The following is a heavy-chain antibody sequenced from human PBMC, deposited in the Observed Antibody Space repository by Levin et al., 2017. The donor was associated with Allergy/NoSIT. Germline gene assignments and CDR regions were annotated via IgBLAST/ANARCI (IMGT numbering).Heavy chain of an antibody. Sequence: GESLKISCAASGFTFSSYAMSWVRQAPGKGLEWVSAISGSGGSTYYADSVKGRFTISRDNSKNTLYLQMNSLRAEDTAVYYCAKDHYYDSSGYLLGYFDLWGRGTLVTVSS. D-gene: IGHD3-22*01. CDR3: AKDHYYDSSGYLLGYFDL. J-gene: IGHJ2*01. V-gene: IGHV3-23*01. CDR2: ISGSGGST. CDR1: GFTFSSYA.